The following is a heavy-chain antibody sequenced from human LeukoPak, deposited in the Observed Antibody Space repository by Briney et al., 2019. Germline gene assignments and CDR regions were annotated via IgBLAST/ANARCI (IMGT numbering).Heavy chain of an antibody. CDR1: GYTLTDLS. J-gene: IGHJ4*02. CDR2: FDPEDGET. CDR3: ATSSGYGFLFEY. D-gene: IGHD3-22*01. Sequence: ASMKVSCEVSGYTLTDLSMHWVRQAPGQGLEWMGGFDPEDGETIYAQNFQGRVTMTEDTSTDTAYMEVRSLRSEDTAVYYCATSSGYGFLFEYWGQGTLVTVSS. V-gene: IGHV1-24*01.